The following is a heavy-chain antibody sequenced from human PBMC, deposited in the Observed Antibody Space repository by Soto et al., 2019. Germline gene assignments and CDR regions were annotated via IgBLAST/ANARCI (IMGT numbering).Heavy chain of an antibody. CDR1: GFTFSSYS. CDR3: ARGSPSSSWYPPVLGD. V-gene: IGHV3-21*01. CDR2: ISSSSSYI. Sequence: GGSLRLSCAASGFTFSSYSMNWVRQAPGKGLEWVSSISSSSSYIYYADSVKGRFTISRDNAKNSLYLQMNSLRAEDTAVYYCARGSPSSSWYPPVLGDWGQGTLVTVSS. J-gene: IGHJ4*02. D-gene: IGHD6-13*01.